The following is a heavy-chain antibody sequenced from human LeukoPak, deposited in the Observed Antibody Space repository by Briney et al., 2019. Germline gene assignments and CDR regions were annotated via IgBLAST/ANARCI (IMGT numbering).Heavy chain of an antibody. CDR2: IKQDGSEK. Sequence: GGSLRLSCAASGFTFSSYWMSWVRQAPGKGLEWVANIKQDGSEKYYVDSVKGRFTISRDNAKNSLYPQMNSLRAEDTAVYYCARSRPVITFGGVPYYFDYWGQGTLVTVSS. CDR3: ARSRPVITFGGVPYYFDY. CDR1: GFTFSSYW. J-gene: IGHJ4*02. D-gene: IGHD3-16*01. V-gene: IGHV3-7*01.